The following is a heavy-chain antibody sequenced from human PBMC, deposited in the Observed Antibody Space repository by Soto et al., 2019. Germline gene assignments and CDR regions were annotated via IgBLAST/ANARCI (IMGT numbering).Heavy chain of an antibody. CDR2: ISASGGYK. D-gene: IGHD1-26*01. V-gene: IGHV3-21*02. CDR1: GFNFNTYS. J-gene: IGHJ6*02. CDR3: AGERSALPGARDAMDV. Sequence: EVRLVESGGGLVKPGGSLRVSCAASGFNFNTYSMNWVRQAPGKGLEWVSFISASGGYKYYADSVRGRFTISRDNAKKSVYLDMNSLTADDTAVYYCAGERSALPGARDAMDVWGQGTTVPVSS.